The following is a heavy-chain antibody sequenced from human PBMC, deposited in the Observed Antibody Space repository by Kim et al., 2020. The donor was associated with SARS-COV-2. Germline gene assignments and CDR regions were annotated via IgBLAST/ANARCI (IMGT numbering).Heavy chain of an antibody. CDR1: GFTFSNHA. J-gene: IGHJ6*03. V-gene: IGHV3-23*01. D-gene: IGHD6-6*01. Sequence: GGSLRLSCAGSGFTFSNHAMTWIRQAPGKGPEWVSIIRGSGDNTYYTDSVRGRFTISRDNSQNTLYLQINSLRAEDTAVYYCAKGPAPSSSYHMDVWGKGTTVTVSS. CDR2: IRGSGDNT. CDR3: AKGPAPSSSYHMDV.